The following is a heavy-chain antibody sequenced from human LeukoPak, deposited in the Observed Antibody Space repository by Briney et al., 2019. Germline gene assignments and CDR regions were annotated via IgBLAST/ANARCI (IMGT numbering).Heavy chain of an antibody. Sequence: GGSLRLSCAASGFTFSSYAVSWVRQAPGKGLEWVSGISGSGGSTYYADSVKGRFTISRDNSKNTLYLQMNSLRAEDTAVYYCARALWFGEFLFDYWGQGTLVTVSS. CDR3: ARALWFGEFLFDY. D-gene: IGHD3-10*01. CDR2: ISGSGGST. CDR1: GFTFSSYA. V-gene: IGHV3-23*01. J-gene: IGHJ4*02.